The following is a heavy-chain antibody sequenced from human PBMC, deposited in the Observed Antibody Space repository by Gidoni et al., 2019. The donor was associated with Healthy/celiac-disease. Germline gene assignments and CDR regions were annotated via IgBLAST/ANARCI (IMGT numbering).Heavy chain of an antibody. D-gene: IGHD3-10*01. CDR1: GFTFRRYA. Sequence: QVQLVESGGGVVQPGRSLRLACAASGFTFRRYAMHWCRQAPGKGLEWVAVISYDGSNKYYADSVKGRFTISRDNSKNTLYLQMNSLRAEDTAVYYCAREGITMVRGGSGMDVWGQGTTVTVSS. CDR2: ISYDGSNK. J-gene: IGHJ6*02. V-gene: IGHV3-30-3*01. CDR3: AREGITMVRGGSGMDV.